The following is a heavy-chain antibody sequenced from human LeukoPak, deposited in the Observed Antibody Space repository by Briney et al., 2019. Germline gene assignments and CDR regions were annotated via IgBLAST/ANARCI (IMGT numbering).Heavy chain of an antibody. CDR3: ARGASHVLRFLEWLPEAYYYYYCMDV. V-gene: IGHV4-59*01. J-gene: IGHJ6*02. D-gene: IGHD3-3*01. CDR2: IYYSGST. Sequence: PSETLSLTCTVSGGSISSYYWSWIRQPPGKGLEWIGYIYYSGSTNYNPSLESRVTISVDTSKNQFSLKLSSVTAADTAVYYCARGASHVLRFLEWLPEAYYYYYCMDVWGQGTKVTVSS. CDR1: GGSISSYY.